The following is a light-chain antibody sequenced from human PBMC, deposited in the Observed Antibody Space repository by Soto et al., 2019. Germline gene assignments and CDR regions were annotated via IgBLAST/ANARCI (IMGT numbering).Light chain of an antibody. CDR1: SSDVGSHNF. J-gene: IGLJ3*02. Sequence: QSALTQPASVSGSPGQSITISCTGTSSDVGSHNFVSWHQQHPGKAPKFMIYGVNNRPSGVSNRFSGSKSGNTASLTISGLQAEDEADYYCSSYTSNNTWVFDGGTQLTVL. CDR3: SSYTSNNTWV. V-gene: IGLV2-14*01. CDR2: GVN.